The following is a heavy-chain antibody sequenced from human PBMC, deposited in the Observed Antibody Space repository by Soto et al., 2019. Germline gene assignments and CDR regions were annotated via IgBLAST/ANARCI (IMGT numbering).Heavy chain of an antibody. CDR2: ISSSGSTI. J-gene: IGHJ4*02. V-gene: IGHV3-11*04. CDR1: VFTFSDYY. D-gene: IGHD1-7*01. CDR3: ARDDMGTTLDY. Sequence: TWWSLRLSCSASVFTFSDYYMSWIRQAPGKGLEWVSYISSSGSTIYYADSVKGRFTISRDNAKNSLYLQMNSLRAEDTAVYYCARDDMGTTLDYWGQGTLVTVSS.